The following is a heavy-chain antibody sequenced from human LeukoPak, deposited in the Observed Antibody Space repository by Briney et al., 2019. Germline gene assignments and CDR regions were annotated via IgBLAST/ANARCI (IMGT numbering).Heavy chain of an antibody. CDR2: ISGSGGST. D-gene: IGHD4-23*01. J-gene: IGHJ4*02. Sequence: GGSLRLSCAASGFTLSSYAMSWVRQAPGKGLEWVSAISGSGGSTYYADSVKGRFTISRDNSKNTLYLQMNSLRAEDTAVYYCAKGGLDGGEFDYWGQGTLVTVSS. CDR1: GFTLSSYA. CDR3: AKGGLDGGEFDY. V-gene: IGHV3-23*01.